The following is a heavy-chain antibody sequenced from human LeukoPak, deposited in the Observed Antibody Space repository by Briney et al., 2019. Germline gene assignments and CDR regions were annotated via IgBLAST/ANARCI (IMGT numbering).Heavy chain of an antibody. CDR1: GGTFSSYA. CDR2: IIPIFGTA. D-gene: IGHD1-26*01. Sequence: ASVKVSCKASGGTFSSYAISWVRQAPGQGLEWMGGIIPIFGTANYAQKFQGRVTITADESTSTAYMELSSLRSEDTAVYYCARVSRLWETGAPFDYWGQGTLVTVSS. CDR3: ARVSRLWETGAPFDY. V-gene: IGHV1-69*13. J-gene: IGHJ4*02.